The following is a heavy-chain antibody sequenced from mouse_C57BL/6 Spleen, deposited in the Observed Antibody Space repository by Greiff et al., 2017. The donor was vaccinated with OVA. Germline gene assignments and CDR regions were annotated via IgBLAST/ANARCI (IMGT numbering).Heavy chain of an antibody. J-gene: IGHJ3*01. CDR3: ASYDYDESAWFAY. CDR1: GFNIKDYY. D-gene: IGHD2-4*01. Sequence: VQLKESGAELVKPGASVKLSCTASGFNIKDYYMHWVKQRTEQGLEWIGRIDPEDGETKYAPKFQGKATITADTSSNTAYLQLSSLTSEDTAVYYCASYDYDESAWFAYWGQGTLVTVSA. CDR2: IDPEDGET. V-gene: IGHV14-2*01.